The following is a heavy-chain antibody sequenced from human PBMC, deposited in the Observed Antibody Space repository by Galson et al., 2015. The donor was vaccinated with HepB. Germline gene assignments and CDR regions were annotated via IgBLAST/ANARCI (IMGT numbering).Heavy chain of an antibody. CDR2: IYSGGST. Sequence: SLRLSCAASGFTVSSNYMSWVRQAPGKGLEWVSVIYSGGSTYYADSVKGRFTISRDNSKNTLYLQMNSLRAEDTAVYYCARYQGDGYSLDAFDIWGQGTMVTVSS. CDR3: ARYQGDGYSLDAFDI. J-gene: IGHJ3*02. CDR1: GFTVSSNY. D-gene: IGHD5-24*01. V-gene: IGHV3-53*01.